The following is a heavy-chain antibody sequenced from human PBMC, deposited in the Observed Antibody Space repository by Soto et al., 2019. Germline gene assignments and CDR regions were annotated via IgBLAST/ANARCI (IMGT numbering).Heavy chain of an antibody. CDR1: GFTFSTYA. Sequence: QVQLVESGGGVVQPGRSLRLSCAASGFTFSTYALHWVRQAPGKGLEWVAIISYDGSSKYYADSVKGRFTISRDNSKDTLFLQMDSLRPDDTAIYYCANAYSSSWHNVNYSGQGTLVTVSS. J-gene: IGHJ4*02. D-gene: IGHD6-13*01. V-gene: IGHV3-30-3*01. CDR2: ISYDGSSK. CDR3: ANAYSSSWHNVNY.